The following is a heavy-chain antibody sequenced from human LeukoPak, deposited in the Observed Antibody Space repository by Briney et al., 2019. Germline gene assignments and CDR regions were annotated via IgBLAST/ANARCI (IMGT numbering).Heavy chain of an antibody. Sequence: GGSLRLSCSASGFTFSSYSMNWVRQAPGKGLEWASSISSSSSYIYYADSVKGRFTISRDNAKNSLYLQMNSLRAEDTAVYYCARDSPDWDAFDIWGQGTMVTVSS. CDR1: GFTFSSYS. J-gene: IGHJ3*02. D-gene: IGHD2-21*01. V-gene: IGHV3-21*01. CDR3: ARDSPDWDAFDI. CDR2: ISSSSSYI.